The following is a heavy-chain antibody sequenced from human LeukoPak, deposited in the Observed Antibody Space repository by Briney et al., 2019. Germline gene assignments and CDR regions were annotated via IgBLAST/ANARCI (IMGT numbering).Heavy chain of an antibody. CDR3: GKNRYSGSLSPFDI. CDR2: ISGGGGNT. Sequence: TGGSLRLSCAASKFAFSSYAMSWVSQAPGKGLEWVSAISGGGGNTYYADSVKGRFTISRDNSKNTLYLQMNSLRAEDTAVYYCGKNRYSGSLSPFDIWGQGTMVTVSS. J-gene: IGHJ3*02. D-gene: IGHD1-26*01. CDR1: KFAFSSYA. V-gene: IGHV3-23*01.